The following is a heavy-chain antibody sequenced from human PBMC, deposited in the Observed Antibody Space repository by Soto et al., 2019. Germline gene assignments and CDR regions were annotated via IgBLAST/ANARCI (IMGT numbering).Heavy chain of an antibody. J-gene: IGHJ4*02. D-gene: IGHD3-10*01. Sequence: SETLSLTCAVYGGSFSGYYWSWIRQPPGKRLEWIGEINHSGSTNYNPSLKSRVTISVDTSKNQFSLKLSSVTAADTAVYYCARGDRIYGSGSYYKAPYGYWGQGTLVTVSS. V-gene: IGHV4-34*01. CDR1: GGSFSGYY. CDR3: ARGDRIYGSGSYYKAPYGY. CDR2: INHSGST.